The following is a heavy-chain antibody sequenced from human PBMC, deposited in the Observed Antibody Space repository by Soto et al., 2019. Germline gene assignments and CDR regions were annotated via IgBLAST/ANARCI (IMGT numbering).Heavy chain of an antibody. D-gene: IGHD3-22*01. J-gene: IGHJ6*02. CDR3: TRHPDYYDSSGLDVYYYYGMDV. Sequence: EVQLVESGGGLVQPGGSLKLSCAASGFTFSGSAMHWVRQASGKGLEWVGRIRSKANSYATAYAASVKGRFTISRDDSKNTAYLQMNSLKTEDTAMYYCTRHPDYYDSSGLDVYYYYGMDVWGQGTTVTVSS. CDR2: IRSKANSYAT. CDR1: GFTFSGSA. V-gene: IGHV3-73*02.